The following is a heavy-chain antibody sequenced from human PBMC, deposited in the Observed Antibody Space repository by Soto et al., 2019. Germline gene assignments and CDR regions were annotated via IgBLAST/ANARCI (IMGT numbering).Heavy chain of an antibody. Sequence: GGSLRLSCAAPGFTFSSHGMHWVRQVPGKGLEWVAVSSYDGRNEHHADSVKGRFTISRDNSINTLYLQMNSLRAEDTAVYHCARDIAARPAEDYYYGMDVWGQGITVTVYS. V-gene: IGHV3-30*03. D-gene: IGHD6-6*01. CDR2: SSYDGRNE. J-gene: IGHJ6*02. CDR1: GFTFSSHG. CDR3: ARDIAARPAEDYYYGMDV.